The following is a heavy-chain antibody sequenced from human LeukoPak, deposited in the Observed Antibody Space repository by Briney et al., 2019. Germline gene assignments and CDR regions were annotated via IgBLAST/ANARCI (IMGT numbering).Heavy chain of an antibody. CDR1: GFTFSSYR. V-gene: IGHV3-7*01. CDR2: IKQDGSEK. J-gene: IGHJ4*02. Sequence: PGGSLRLSCAASGFTFSSYRMSWVRQAPGKGLEWVANIKQDGSEKYYVDSVKGRFTISRDNAKNSLYLQMNSLRAEDTAVYYCARDFGAVAGSGYWGQGTLVTVSS. CDR3: ARDFGAVAGSGY. D-gene: IGHD6-19*01.